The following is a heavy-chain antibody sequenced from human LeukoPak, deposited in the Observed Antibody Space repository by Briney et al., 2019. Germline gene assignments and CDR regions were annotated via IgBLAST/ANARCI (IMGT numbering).Heavy chain of an antibody. D-gene: IGHD6-13*01. CDR2: IYYSGST. CDR3: ASVRDPYSISWYFFDY. CDR1: GGSISSYY. J-gene: IGHJ4*02. V-gene: IGHV4-59*01. Sequence: PSETLSLTCTVSGGSISSYYWSWIRQPPGKGLEWIGYIYYSGSTNYNPSLKSRVTISVDTSKNQSSLKLSSVTAADTAVYYCASVRDPYSISWYFFDYWGQGTLVTVSS.